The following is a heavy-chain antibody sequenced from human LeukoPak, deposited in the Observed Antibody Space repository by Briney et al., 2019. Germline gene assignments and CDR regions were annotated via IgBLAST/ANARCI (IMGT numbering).Heavy chain of an antibody. J-gene: IGHJ6*02. CDR1: GYTFTSYG. CDR2: VSAYNGNT. CDR3: ARDRTYGDYVVESYYGMDV. V-gene: IGHV1-18*01. D-gene: IGHD4-17*01. Sequence: ASVKVSCKASGYTFTSYGISWVRQAPGQGLEWMGWVSAYNGNTNYAQKLQGRVTMTTDTSTSTAYMELRSLRSDDTAVYYCARDRTYGDYVVESYYGMDVWGQGTTVTVSS.